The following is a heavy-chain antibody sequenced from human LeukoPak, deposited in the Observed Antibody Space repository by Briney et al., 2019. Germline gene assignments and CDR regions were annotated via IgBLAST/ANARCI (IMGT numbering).Heavy chain of an antibody. CDR2: IKQDGTET. Sequence: GGSLRLSCVASGLTFNRYWMSWLRQVPGRGLEWVANIKQDGTETHYVDSVKGRFTISRDNAKSSLYLQMNSLRAEDTAVYYCARDCLGSQFWSGYYLGPDNYFDYWGQGSLVTVSS. J-gene: IGHJ4*02. V-gene: IGHV3-7*01. CDR3: ARDCLGSQFWSGYYLGPDNYFDY. D-gene: IGHD3-3*01. CDR1: GLTFNRYW.